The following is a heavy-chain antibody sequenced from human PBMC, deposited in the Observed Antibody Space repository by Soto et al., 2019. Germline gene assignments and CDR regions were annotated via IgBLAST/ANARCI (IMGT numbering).Heavy chain of an antibody. CDR2: ISSRSTYI. D-gene: IGHD6-19*01. V-gene: IGHV3-21*01. CDR3: AREQWLAKRDESYFDY. J-gene: IGHJ4*02. CDR1: GFIFSSFS. Sequence: EVQLVESGGGLVKPGGSLRLSCAASGFIFSSFSMNWVRQAPGKGLEWVSSISSRSTYIYYADSVKGRFTISRDNAKNSLYLQMNSLRAEDMAVYYCAREQWLAKRDESYFDYWGQGTLVTVSS.